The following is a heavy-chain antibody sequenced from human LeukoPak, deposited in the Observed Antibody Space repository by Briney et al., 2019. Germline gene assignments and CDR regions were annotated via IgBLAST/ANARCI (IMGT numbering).Heavy chain of an antibody. CDR1: GGTFSSYA. J-gene: IGHJ4*02. Sequence: SVKVSCKASGGTFSSYAISWVRQAPGQGLEWMGGIIPIFGTANYAQKFQGRVTITTDESTSTAYMELSSLRSEDTAVYYCAREVAVAGHFDYWGQGTLVTVSS. D-gene: IGHD6-19*01. V-gene: IGHV1-69*05. CDR3: AREVAVAGHFDY. CDR2: IIPIFGTA.